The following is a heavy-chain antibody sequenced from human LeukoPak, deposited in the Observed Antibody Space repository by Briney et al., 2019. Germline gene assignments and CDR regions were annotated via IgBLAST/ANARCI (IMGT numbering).Heavy chain of an antibody. V-gene: IGHV3-30*18. CDR1: VFTFSSYG. CDR3: AKDKGGSYYYYGMDV. J-gene: IGHJ6*02. Sequence: PGRSLRLSCAASVFTFSSYGTHWVRQAPGKGLEGVADISYDGSNKYYADAVKGRFTISRDNSKNTLYLQMNSLRAEDTAVYYCAKDKGGSYYYYGMDVWGQGTTVTVSS. CDR2: ISYDGSNK. D-gene: IGHD1-26*01.